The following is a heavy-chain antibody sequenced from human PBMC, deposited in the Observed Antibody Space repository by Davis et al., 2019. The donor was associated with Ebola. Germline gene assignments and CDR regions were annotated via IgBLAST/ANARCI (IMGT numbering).Heavy chain of an antibody. V-gene: IGHV1-69*13. CDR2: IIPLFGTA. CDR3: ARGGGGDSSGFQSWFDP. D-gene: IGHD3-22*01. J-gene: IGHJ5*02. CDR1: GYTFTSFG. Sequence: SVKVSCKTSGYTFTSFGITWVRQAPGQGLEWMGGIIPLFGTANYAQKFQDRVTITADESTSTSYMELNSLRSDDTAVYYCARGGGGDSSGFQSWFDPWGQGTLVTVSS.